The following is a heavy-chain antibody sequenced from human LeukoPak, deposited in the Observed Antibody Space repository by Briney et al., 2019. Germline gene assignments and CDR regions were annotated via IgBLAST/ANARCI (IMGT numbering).Heavy chain of an antibody. Sequence: GGSLRLSCAASGFTFDDYAMHWVRQAPGKGLEWVSLISGDGGSTYYADSVKGRFTISRDNSKNSLYLQMNSLRAEDMALYYCAKDLTGYSSGWFDYWGQGTLVTVSS. CDR3: AKDLTGYSSGWFDY. CDR1: GFTFDDYA. J-gene: IGHJ4*02. D-gene: IGHD6-19*01. V-gene: IGHV3-43*02. CDR2: ISGDGGST.